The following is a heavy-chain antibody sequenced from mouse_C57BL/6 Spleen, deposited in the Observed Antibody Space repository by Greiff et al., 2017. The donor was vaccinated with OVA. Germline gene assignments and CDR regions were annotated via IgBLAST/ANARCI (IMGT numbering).Heavy chain of an antibody. D-gene: IGHD1-1*01. CDR1: GYTFTSYW. J-gene: IGHJ4*01. V-gene: IGHV1-64*01. CDR3: ARPNFYGSSLDAMDY. CDR2: IHPNSGST. Sequence: QVQLQQPGAELVKPGASVKLSCKASGYTFTSYWMHWVKQRPGQGLEWIGMIHPNSGSTNYNEKFKSKATLTVDKSSSTAYMQLSSLTSEDSAVYYCARPNFYGSSLDAMDYWGQGTSVTVSS.